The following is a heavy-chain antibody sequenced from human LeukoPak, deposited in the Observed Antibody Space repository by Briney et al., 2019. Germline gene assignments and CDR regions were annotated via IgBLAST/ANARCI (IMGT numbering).Heavy chain of an antibody. V-gene: IGHV3-23*01. CDR1: GFTFSSYA. Sequence: GGSLRLSCAASGFTFSSYAMGWVRQAPGKGLEWVSALSPSGGITYYEDSVKGRFTISRDNSKNTLYLQMNSLRAEDTAVYYCARGVNYFVLEYWGQGTLVTISS. J-gene: IGHJ4*02. CDR3: ARGVNYFVLEY. D-gene: IGHD3-10*02. CDR2: LSPSGGIT.